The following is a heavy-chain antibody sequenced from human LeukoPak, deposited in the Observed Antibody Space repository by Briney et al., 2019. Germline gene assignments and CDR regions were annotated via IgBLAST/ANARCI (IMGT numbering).Heavy chain of an antibody. V-gene: IGHV3-23*01. D-gene: IGHD3-3*01. Sequence: GRSLRLSCAASGFTFSSYAMSWVRQAPGKGLEWVSAISGSGGSTYYADSVKGRFTISRDNSKNTLYLQMNSLRAEDTAVYYCARRPSYDFWSGYYGLDGLDIWGQGTMVTVSS. CDR3: ARRPSYDFWSGYYGLDGLDI. CDR2: ISGSGGST. J-gene: IGHJ3*02. CDR1: GFTFSSYA.